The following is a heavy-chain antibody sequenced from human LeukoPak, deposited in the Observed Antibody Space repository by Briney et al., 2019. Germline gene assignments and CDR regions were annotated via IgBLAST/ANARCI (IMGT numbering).Heavy chain of an antibody. CDR3: ATQSPLIAVAVYYYYYYGMDV. CDR2: FDPEDGET. CDR1: GYTLTELS. J-gene: IGHJ6*02. D-gene: IGHD6-19*01. Sequence: ASVKVSCKVSGYTLTELSMHWVRQAPGKGLEWMGGFDPEDGETIYARKFQGRVTMTEDTSTDTAYMELSSLRPEDTAVYYCATQSPLIAVAVYYYYYYGMDVWGQGTTVTVSS. V-gene: IGHV1-24*01.